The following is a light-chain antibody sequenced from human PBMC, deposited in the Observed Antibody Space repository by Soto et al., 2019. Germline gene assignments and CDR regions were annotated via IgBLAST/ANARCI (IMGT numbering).Light chain of an antibody. J-gene: IGLJ1*01. V-gene: IGLV2-11*01. CDR1: SSDVGGYNY. CDR2: DVS. Sequence: QSVLTQPRSVSGSPGQSVTISCTGTSSDVGGYNYVSWYQQHPGKAPKLMIYDVSKRPSGVPDRFSGSKSGNTASLTISGLRTEDEAHYYCCSYAGSYTFYVFGTGTKLTVL. CDR3: CSYAGSYTFYV.